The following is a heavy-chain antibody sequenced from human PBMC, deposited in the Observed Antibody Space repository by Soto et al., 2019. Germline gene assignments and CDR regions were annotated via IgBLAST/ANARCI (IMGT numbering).Heavy chain of an antibody. J-gene: IGHJ5*02. CDR3: AREDIVA. D-gene: IGHD2-15*01. CDR1: VYTFTSYA. Sequence: QVQLVQSGAEVKKPGASVKVSCKASVYTFTSYAMHWVRQAPGQRLEWMGWINAGNGNTKYSQKFQVRVTITRDTAASTADMELRSLRSEDTAVYYCAREDIVAWGQGTLVTVSS. CDR2: INAGNGNT. V-gene: IGHV1-3*01.